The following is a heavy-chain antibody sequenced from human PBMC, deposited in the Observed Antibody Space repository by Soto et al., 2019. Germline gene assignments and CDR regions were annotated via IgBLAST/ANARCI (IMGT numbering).Heavy chain of an antibody. CDR1: GFNFKKFA. CDR2: ISCCGGSA. J-gene: IGHJ4*02. D-gene: IGHD2-21*01. V-gene: IGHV3-23*01. Sequence: GGSLRLSCVASGFNFKKFAMAWVRQAAGEGLEWVSGISCCGGSASYADSVKGRFSIARDDSKNTVSLQLNSLRVEDTAQYYCAKDDGQKGMIPHIENCGQGT. CDR3: AKDDGQKGMIPHIEN.